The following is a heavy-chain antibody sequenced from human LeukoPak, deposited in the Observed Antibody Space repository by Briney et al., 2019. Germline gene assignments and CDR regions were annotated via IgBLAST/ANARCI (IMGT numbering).Heavy chain of an antibody. V-gene: IGHV4-39*01. J-gene: IGHJ4*02. CDR2: INHSGST. CDR3: ARHGTMVRGVSRPRLARCFDY. D-gene: IGHD3-10*01. CDR1: GGSISSSSYY. Sequence: SETLSLTCTVSGGSISSSSYYWSWIRQPPGKGLEWIGEINHSGSTNYNPSLKSRVTISVDTSKNQFSLKLSSVTAADTAVYYCARHGTMVRGVSRPRLARCFDYWGQGTLVTVSS.